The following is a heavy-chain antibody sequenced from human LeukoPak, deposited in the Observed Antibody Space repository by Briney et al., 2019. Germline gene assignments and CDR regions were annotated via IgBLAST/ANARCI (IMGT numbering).Heavy chain of an antibody. Sequence: GGSLGLSRADSGFSFSNYELNWVRLAPGRGLGWVSYISANGTTIYYANSVKGRFTISRDNGEKSLYLQMNSLKTEDTAVYYCAKYATTHTVGWYDDAFDVWGHGTMVTVSS. V-gene: IGHV3-48*03. CDR1: GFSFSNYE. CDR2: ISANGTTI. J-gene: IGHJ3*01. CDR3: AKYATTHTVGWYDDAFDV. D-gene: IGHD6-19*01.